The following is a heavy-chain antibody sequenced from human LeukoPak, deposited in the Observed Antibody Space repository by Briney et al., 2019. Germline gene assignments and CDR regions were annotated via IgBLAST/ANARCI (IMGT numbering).Heavy chain of an antibody. D-gene: IGHD6-13*01. V-gene: IGHV1-69*06. CDR2: IIPIFGTA. CDR1: GGTFSSYA. Sequence: GASVKVSCKASGGTFSSYAISWVRQAPGQGLEWMGGIIPIFGTANYAQKFQGRVTITADKSTSTAYMELSSLRSEDTAVYYCARSYSSSWTFDYWGQGTLVTVSS. CDR3: ARSYSSSWTFDY. J-gene: IGHJ4*02.